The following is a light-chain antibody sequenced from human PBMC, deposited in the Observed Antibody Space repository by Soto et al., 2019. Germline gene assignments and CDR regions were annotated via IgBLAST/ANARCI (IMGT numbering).Light chain of an antibody. CDR3: QQYTASFIT. J-gene: IGKJ5*01. CDR1: QNIRGIY. V-gene: IGKV3-20*01. Sequence: EIVLTQSPGTLSLSPGERASLSCRASQNIRGIYLAWYQQKPGQAPRLLIYGSSYRATGIPDRFSGSGSGTDFTLTINGLEPEDLAFYYCQQYTASFITFGQGTRLEIK. CDR2: GSS.